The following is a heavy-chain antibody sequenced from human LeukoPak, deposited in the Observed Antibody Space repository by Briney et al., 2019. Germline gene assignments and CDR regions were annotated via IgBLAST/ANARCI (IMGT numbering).Heavy chain of an antibody. CDR1: GGSISSSGYY. CDR3: ARHGLDYSNSYYYMDV. J-gene: IGHJ6*03. D-gene: IGHD4-11*01. Sequence: PSETLSLTCTVSGGSISSSGYYWGWIRQPPGKGLDWIGSIYYSGSTYYNPSLKSRLTISVDTSKTQFSLKLSSVTAADTAVYYCARHGLDYSNSYYYMDVWGKGTTVTVSS. V-gene: IGHV4-39*01. CDR2: IYYSGST.